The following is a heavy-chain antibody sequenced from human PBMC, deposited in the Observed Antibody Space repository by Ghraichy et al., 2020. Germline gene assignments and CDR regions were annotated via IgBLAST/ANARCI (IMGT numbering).Heavy chain of an antibody. CDR2: IYYSGST. CDR3: ATDQGYYDSSGLDI. Sequence: SETLSLTCTVSGGSISSGGYYWSWIRQHPGKGLEWIGYIYYSGSTYYNPSLKSRVTISVDTSKNQFSLKLSSVTAADTAVYYCATDQGYYDSSGLDIWGQGTMVTVSS. V-gene: IGHV4-31*03. D-gene: IGHD3-22*01. J-gene: IGHJ3*02. CDR1: GGSISSGGYY.